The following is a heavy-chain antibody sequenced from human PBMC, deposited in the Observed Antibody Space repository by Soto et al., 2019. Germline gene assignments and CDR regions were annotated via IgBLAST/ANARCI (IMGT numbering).Heavy chain of an antibody. J-gene: IGHJ6*03. D-gene: IGHD6-13*01. CDR1: GGTFSSYT. CDR2: IIPILGIA. V-gene: IGHV1-69*02. Sequence: ASVKVSCKASGGTFSSYTISWVRQAPGQGLEWMGRIIPILGIANYAQKFQGRVTITADKSTSTAYMELSSLRSEDTAVYYCARAAAGPKSYYYYYYMDVWGKGTTVTVSS. CDR3: ARAAAGPKSYYYYYYMDV.